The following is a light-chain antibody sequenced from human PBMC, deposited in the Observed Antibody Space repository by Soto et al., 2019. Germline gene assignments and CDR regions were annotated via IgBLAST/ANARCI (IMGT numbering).Light chain of an antibody. Sequence: EIVLTQSPATLSLSPGERATLSCRASQSVSSYLAWDQQKPGQAPRLLIYDASNRATGIPARFSASGSGKDFTLTSSSLEPEDFAFYYCQQRSNWPLTFGGGTKVEIK. J-gene: IGKJ4*01. V-gene: IGKV3-11*01. CDR1: QSVSSY. CDR3: QQRSNWPLT. CDR2: DAS.